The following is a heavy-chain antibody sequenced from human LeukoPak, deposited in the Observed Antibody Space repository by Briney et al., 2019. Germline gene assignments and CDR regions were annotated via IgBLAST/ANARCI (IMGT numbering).Heavy chain of an antibody. D-gene: IGHD3-3*01. CDR1: GFTFDDYG. J-gene: IGHJ6*03. V-gene: IGHV3-20*04. CDR2: INWNGGST. Sequence: GGSLRLSCAAPGFTFDDYGMSWVRQAPGKGLEWVSGINWNGGSTGYADSVKGRFTISRDNAKNSLYLQMNSLRTEDTALYYCARDRITIFGVEYYYYYYMDVWGKGTTVTVSS. CDR3: ARDRITIFGVEYYYYYYMDV.